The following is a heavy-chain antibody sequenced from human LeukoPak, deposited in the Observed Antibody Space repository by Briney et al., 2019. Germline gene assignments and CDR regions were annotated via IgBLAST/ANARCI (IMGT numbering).Heavy chain of an antibody. V-gene: IGHV4-38-2*02. CDR1: GSSISSDHY. Sequence: KSSETLSLTCSVSGSSISSDHYWGWIRQPPGKGLEWIASIYHSGSTYYNPSLKSRVTISVDTSKNQFSLKLSSVTAADTAVYYCARAGPVTTMGDWFDPWGQGTLVTVSS. CDR3: ARAGPVTTMGDWFDP. CDR2: IYHSGST. J-gene: IGHJ5*02. D-gene: IGHD4-23*01.